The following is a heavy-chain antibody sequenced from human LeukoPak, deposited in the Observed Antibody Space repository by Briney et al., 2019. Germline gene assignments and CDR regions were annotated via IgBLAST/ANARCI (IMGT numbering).Heavy chain of an antibody. CDR3: ARDPTLGHYYDSSGFDY. CDR1: GGTFSSYA. D-gene: IGHD3-22*01. J-gene: IGHJ4*02. CDR2: IIPIFVTA. Sequence: SVKVSCKASGGTFSSYAISWVRQAPGQGLEWMGGIIPIFVTANYAQKFQGRVTITADESTSTAYMELSSLRSEDTAVYYCARDPTLGHYYDSSGFDYWGQGTLVTVSS. V-gene: IGHV1-69*13.